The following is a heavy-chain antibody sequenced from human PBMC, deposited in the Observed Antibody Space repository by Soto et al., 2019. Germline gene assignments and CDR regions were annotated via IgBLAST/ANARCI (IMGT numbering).Heavy chain of an antibody. J-gene: IGHJ3*01. D-gene: IGHD3-16*01. Sequence: EVQLLESGGGLVQPGGSLRLSCAASGFTFSHYAMSWVRQAPGKGLQWVSTIFGSGAPTHYADSVKGRFGISRDNSNNMLFLEMKSPKDEDTAVYYCTREASSWGFAFDLWGQGTRVAVSS. CDR2: IFGSGAPT. V-gene: IGHV3-23*01. CDR1: GFTFSHYA. CDR3: TREASSWGFAFDL.